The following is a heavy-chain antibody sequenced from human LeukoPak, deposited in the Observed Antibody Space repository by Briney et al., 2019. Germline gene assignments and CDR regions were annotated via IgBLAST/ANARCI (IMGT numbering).Heavy chain of an antibody. CDR2: ISAYNGNT. CDR3: ARDYYGSGSYYPNWFDP. Sequence: ASVKVSCKASGYTFTSYGISWVRQAPGQGLEWMGWISAYNGNTNYAQKLQGRVTMTTDTSTSTAYMELRSLRSDDTAVYCCARDYYGSGSYYPNWFDPWGQGTLVTVSS. D-gene: IGHD3-10*01. J-gene: IGHJ5*02. CDR1: GYTFTSYG. V-gene: IGHV1-18*01.